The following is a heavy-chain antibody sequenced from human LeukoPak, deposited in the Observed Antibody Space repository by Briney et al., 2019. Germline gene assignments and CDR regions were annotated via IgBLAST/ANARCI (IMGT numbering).Heavy chain of an antibody. CDR1: GFTFSSYW. CDR3: ARALLTGPGHFDY. J-gene: IGHJ4*02. Sequence: GGSLRLSCAASGFTFSSYWMHWVRQAPGKGLVWVSGINSDGSSTSYADSVKGRFTISRDNAKNTLYLQMNSLRAEDTAVYYCARALLTGPGHFDYWGQGTLVTVSS. D-gene: IGHD3-9*01. CDR2: INSDGSST. V-gene: IGHV3-74*01.